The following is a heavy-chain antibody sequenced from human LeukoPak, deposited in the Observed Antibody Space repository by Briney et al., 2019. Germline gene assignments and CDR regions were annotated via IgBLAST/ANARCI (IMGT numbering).Heavy chain of an antibody. Sequence: PSETLSLTCTVSGGSISSYYWSWIRQPPGRGLEGIGYIYYSGSTNYNPSLKSRVTISVDTSKNQFSLKLSSVTAADTAVYYCARAVVIRGVAPFDHWGQGTLVTVS. D-gene: IGHD3-10*01. J-gene: IGHJ4*02. CDR2: IYYSGST. CDR1: GGSISSYY. CDR3: ARAVVIRGVAPFDH. V-gene: IGHV4-59*01.